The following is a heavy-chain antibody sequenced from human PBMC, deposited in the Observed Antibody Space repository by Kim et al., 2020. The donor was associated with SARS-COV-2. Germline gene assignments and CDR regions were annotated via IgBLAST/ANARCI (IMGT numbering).Heavy chain of an antibody. Sequence: SETLSLTCTVSGGSISSYYWSWIRQPPGKGLEWIGYIYYSGSTNYNPSLKSRVTISVDTSKNQFSLKLSSVTAADTAVYYCAAVAAAGSIDPWGQGTRVT. J-gene: IGHJ5*02. V-gene: IGHV4-59*01. CDR1: GGSISSYY. CDR2: IYYSGST. CDR3: AAVAAAGSIDP. D-gene: IGHD6-13*01.